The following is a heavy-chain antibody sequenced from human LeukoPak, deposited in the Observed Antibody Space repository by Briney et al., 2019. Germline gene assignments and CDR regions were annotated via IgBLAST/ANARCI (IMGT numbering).Heavy chain of an antibody. Sequence: GRSLRLSCAASGFTFSSYAMHWVRQAPGKGLEWVAVISYDGSNKYYADSVKGRFTISRDNSKNTLYLQMNSLRAEDTAVYYCARDGRGFGELSSVIDYWGQGTLVTVSS. J-gene: IGHJ4*02. CDR1: GFTFSSYA. CDR2: ISYDGSNK. CDR3: ARDGRGFGELSSVIDY. V-gene: IGHV3-30*04. D-gene: IGHD3-10*01.